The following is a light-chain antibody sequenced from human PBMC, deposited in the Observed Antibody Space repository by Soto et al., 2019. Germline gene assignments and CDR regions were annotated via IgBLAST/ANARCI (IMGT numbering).Light chain of an antibody. Sequence: DIVMTQSPLSLPVTPGEPASISCRSSQSLLHSNGYNYLDWYLQKPGQSPQLLIYLGSNRASGVPDRFSGSGPGKDFTLKISRVEAEDVGVYYCMQALQTPPYTVGQGTKLEIK. CDR2: LGS. V-gene: IGKV2-28*01. J-gene: IGKJ2*01. CDR1: QSLLHSNGYNY. CDR3: MQALQTPPYT.